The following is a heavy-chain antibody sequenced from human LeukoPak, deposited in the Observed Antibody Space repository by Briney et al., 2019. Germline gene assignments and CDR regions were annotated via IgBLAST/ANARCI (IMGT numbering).Heavy chain of an antibody. V-gene: IGHV5-51*01. CDR2: IYPSDSDT. Sequence: GESLKISCKGSGYTFIRFWIGWVRQMPGKGLEWMGIIYPSDSDTKYSPSFQGQVTISADKSISTAYLQWSSLKASDTAMYYCARSVDYFDNWGQGTLVTVSS. CDR1: GYTFIRFW. CDR3: ARSVDYFDN. J-gene: IGHJ4*02.